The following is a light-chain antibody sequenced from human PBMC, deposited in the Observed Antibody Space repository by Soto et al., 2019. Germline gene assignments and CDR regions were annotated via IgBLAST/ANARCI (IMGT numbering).Light chain of an antibody. V-gene: IGKV1-5*03. J-gene: IGKJ4*01. CDR3: QQYESYPMT. CDR1: QSISSW. CDR2: KAS. Sequence: DSQMTQYPSTLSASIGDRVTITCRAGQSISSWFAWYQQKPGKAPKLLTSKASTLQSGVPPRCSASGSGTEFALTISSLQPDDFATYYCQQYESYPMTFGGGTKVEIK.